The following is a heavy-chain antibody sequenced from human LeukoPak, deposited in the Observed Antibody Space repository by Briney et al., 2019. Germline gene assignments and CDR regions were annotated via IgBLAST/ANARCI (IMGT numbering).Heavy chain of an antibody. CDR2: ISSSGGTI. J-gene: IGHJ4*02. V-gene: IGHV3-48*03. CDR1: GFTFSSYE. D-gene: IGHD6-19*01. CDR3: AGGKVSGWYLDY. Sequence: GGSPRLSCAASGFTFSSYEMNWVRQAPGKGLEWVSYISSSGGTIYYADSVKGRFTISRDNAENSLYLQMNSLRAEDTAVYYCAGGKVSGWYLDYWGQGTLVTVSS.